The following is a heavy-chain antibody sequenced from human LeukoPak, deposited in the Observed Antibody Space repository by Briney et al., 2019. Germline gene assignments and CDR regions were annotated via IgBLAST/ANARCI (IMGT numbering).Heavy chain of an antibody. J-gene: IGHJ3*02. D-gene: IGHD4-17*01. CDR2: IYYSGST. CDR1: GGSISSYY. Sequence: SETLSLTCTVSGGSISSYYWSWIRQPPGKGLEWIGYIYYSGSTNYKPSLKSRVTISVDTSKNQFSLKLNSVTAADTAVYYCARVGDYGRAFDIWGQGTMVTVSS. CDR3: ARVGDYGRAFDI. V-gene: IGHV4-59*01.